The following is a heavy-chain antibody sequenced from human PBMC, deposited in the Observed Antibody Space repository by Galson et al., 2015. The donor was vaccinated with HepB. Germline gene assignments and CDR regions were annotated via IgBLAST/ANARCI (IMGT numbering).Heavy chain of an antibody. J-gene: IGHJ4*02. V-gene: IGHV3-30*18. D-gene: IGHD5-18*01. CDR3: AKSFGYSYGLYYFDY. CDR1: GFTFSSYG. Sequence: SLRLSCAASGFTFSSYGMHWVRQAPGKGLEWVAVISYDGSNKYYADSVKGRFTISRDNSKNTLYLQMNSLRAEDTAVYYCAKSFGYSYGLYYFDYWGQGTLVTVSS. CDR2: ISYDGSNK.